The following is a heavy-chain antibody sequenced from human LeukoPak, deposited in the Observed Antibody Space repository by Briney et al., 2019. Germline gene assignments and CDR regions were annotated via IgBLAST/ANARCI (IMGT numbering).Heavy chain of an antibody. D-gene: IGHD2-2*01. Sequence: GGSLRLSCAASGFTFSSYAMSWVRQAPGKGLEWVSAISGSGGSTYYADSVKGRFTISRDNSKNTLYLQMNSLRAEDTAVYYCVGLPAASPICFDYWGQGTLVTVSS. CDR3: VGLPAASPICFDY. J-gene: IGHJ4*02. CDR1: GFTFSSYA. CDR2: ISGSGGST. V-gene: IGHV3-23*01.